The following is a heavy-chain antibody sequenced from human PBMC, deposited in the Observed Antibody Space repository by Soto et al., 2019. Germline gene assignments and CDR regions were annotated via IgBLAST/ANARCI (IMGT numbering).Heavy chain of an antibody. CDR3: ARARGSESSSWYEQFDS. CDR2: ISHRGST. V-gene: IGHV4-30-2*06. D-gene: IGHD6-13*01. J-gene: IGHJ4*02. CDR1: GGSISSGGYT. Sequence: QVQLQESGSGLVKPSQTLSLTCAVSGGSISSGGYTWTWIRQSPGLGLEWIGYISHRGSTSYNPSLKSRNTLSVDLSRNQFSRKMTSVNAVYTPVYFCARARGSESSSWYEQFDSWGKGALGTVSS.